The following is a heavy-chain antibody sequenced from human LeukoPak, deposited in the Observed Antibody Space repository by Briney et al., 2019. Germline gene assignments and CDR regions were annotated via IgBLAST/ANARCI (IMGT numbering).Heavy chain of an antibody. J-gene: IGHJ4*02. V-gene: IGHV3-43*02. D-gene: IGHD2-15*01. CDR1: EFTFDDYA. CDR3: ARDFLEDTQ. Sequence: GGSLRLSCAASEFTFDDYAMHWVRQAPGKGLEWVSLISGDGGSTYYADSVKGRFTISRDNGKNSLYLQMNSLRAEDTAVYYCARDFLEDTQWGQGTLVTXXS. CDR2: ISGDGGST.